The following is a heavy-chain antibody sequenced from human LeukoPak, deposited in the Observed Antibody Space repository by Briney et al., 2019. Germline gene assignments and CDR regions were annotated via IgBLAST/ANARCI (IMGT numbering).Heavy chain of an antibody. V-gene: IGHV4-4*07. CDR1: GDSISGYY. D-gene: IGHD1-14*01. Sequence: SETLSLTCTVSGDSISGYYWSWIRQPAGKGLEWIGRISTSGSTNYNPYLKSRLTLSLDTSKNQLSLNLSSVTAADTALYYCARDIISVSGTTGYYFDYWGQGTPVTVSS. J-gene: IGHJ4*02. CDR3: ARDIISVSGTTGYYFDY. CDR2: ISTSGST.